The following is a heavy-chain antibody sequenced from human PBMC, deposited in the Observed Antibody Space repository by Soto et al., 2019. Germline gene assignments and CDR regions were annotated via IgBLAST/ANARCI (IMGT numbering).Heavy chain of an antibody. D-gene: IGHD3-10*01. J-gene: IGHJ4*02. CDR1: GFTFTSSA. Sequence: ASVKVSCKASGFTFTSSAEQWVRQARGQRLEWIGWIVVGSGNTNYAQKFQERVTITRDMSTSTAYMELGSLRSEDTAVYYCAVTYGSGSYLLFDYWGQGTLVTVSS. CDR2: IVVGSGNT. V-gene: IGHV1-58*01. CDR3: AVTYGSGSYLLFDY.